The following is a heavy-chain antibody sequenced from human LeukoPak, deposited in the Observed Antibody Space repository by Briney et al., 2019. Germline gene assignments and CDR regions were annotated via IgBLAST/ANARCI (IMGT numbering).Heavy chain of an antibody. Sequence: GGFLRLSCAASGFTLSAYWMSWVRQTPGKGLEWVANIKQDGSEKYYVDSVKGRFTISRDNAKNSLYLQMNSLRAEDTAVYYCARTLVVVAAIPYYFDYWGQGTLVTVSS. CDR1: GFTLSAYW. CDR3: ARTLVVVAAIPYYFDY. J-gene: IGHJ4*02. V-gene: IGHV3-7*02. CDR2: IKQDGSEK. D-gene: IGHD2-15*01.